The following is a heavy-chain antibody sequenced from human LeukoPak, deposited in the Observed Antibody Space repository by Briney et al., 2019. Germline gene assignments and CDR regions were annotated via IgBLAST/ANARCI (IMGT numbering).Heavy chain of an antibody. CDR2: ISGSGGST. Sequence: PGGTLRLSCAASGFTFSSYGMSWVRQAPGKGLEWVSAISGSGGSTYYADSVKGRFTISRDNSKNTLYLQMNSLRAEDTAVYYCAKEFLWFGELSHFDYWGQGTLVTVSS. D-gene: IGHD3-10*01. CDR3: AKEFLWFGELSHFDY. CDR1: GFTFSSYG. J-gene: IGHJ4*02. V-gene: IGHV3-23*01.